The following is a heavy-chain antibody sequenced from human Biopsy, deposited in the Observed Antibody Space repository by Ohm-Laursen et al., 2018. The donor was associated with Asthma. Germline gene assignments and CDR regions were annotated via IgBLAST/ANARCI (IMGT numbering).Heavy chain of an antibody. J-gene: IGHJ4*02. Sequence: SETLSLTCTVSGSSIGTSTYYWGWIRQPPGKGLEWIASIYYSGNTYYNPSLKSRVTISLDTSNNQFSLRRSSVTAADTAVYYCARLWEEVDCWGQGTLVTVSS. CDR2: IYYSGNT. CDR1: GSSIGTSTYY. V-gene: IGHV4-39*01. D-gene: IGHD1-26*01. CDR3: ARLWEEVDC.